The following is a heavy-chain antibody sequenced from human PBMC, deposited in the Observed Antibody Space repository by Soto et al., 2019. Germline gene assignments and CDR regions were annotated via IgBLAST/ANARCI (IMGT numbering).Heavy chain of an antibody. CDR3: ARVLGMATITRYYGMDV. CDR2: IIPIFGTA. CDR1: GGTFSSYA. Sequence: QVQLVQSGAEVKKPGSSVKVSCKASGGTFSSYAISWVRQAPGQGLEWMGGIIPIFGTANYAQKFQGRVTITADESTRTAYMEPSSLRSEDTAVYYCARVLGMATITRYYGMDVWGQGTTVTVSS. V-gene: IGHV1-69*01. J-gene: IGHJ6*02. D-gene: IGHD5-12*01.